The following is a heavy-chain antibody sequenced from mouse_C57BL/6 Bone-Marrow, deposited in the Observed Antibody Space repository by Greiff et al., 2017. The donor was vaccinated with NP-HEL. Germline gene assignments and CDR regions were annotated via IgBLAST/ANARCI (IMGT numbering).Heavy chain of an antibody. CDR2: ISYDGSST. Sequence: EVKLVESEGGLVQPGSSMKLSCTASGFTFSDYYMAWVRQVPEKGLEWVANISYDGSSTYYLDSLKSRFIISRDNAKNILYLQMSSLKSEDTATYYCAREGGSSYFDYWGQGTTLTVSS. V-gene: IGHV5-16*01. CDR3: AREGGSSYFDY. J-gene: IGHJ2*01. CDR1: GFTFSDYY. D-gene: IGHD1-1*01.